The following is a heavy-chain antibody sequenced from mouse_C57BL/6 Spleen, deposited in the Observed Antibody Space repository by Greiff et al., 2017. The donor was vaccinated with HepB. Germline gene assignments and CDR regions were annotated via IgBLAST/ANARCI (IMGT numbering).Heavy chain of an antibody. D-gene: IGHD2-2*01. CDR2: ISGGGGNT. CDR1: GFTFSSYT. CDR3: AILYGYDAWFAY. J-gene: IGHJ3*01. Sequence: EVQRVESGGGLVKPGGSLKLSCAASGFTFSSYTMSWVRQTPEKRLEWVATISGGGGNTYYPDSVKGRFTISRDNAKNTLYLQMSSLMSEDTALYYCAILYGYDAWFAYWGQGTLVTVSA. V-gene: IGHV5-9*01.